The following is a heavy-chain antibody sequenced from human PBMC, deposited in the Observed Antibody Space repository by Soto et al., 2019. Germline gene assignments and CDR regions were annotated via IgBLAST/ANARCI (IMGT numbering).Heavy chain of an antibody. CDR2: IYWDDDK. CDR3: AHRPGYCTNGVCPNWFDP. D-gene: IGHD2-8*01. J-gene: IGHJ5*02. CDR1: GFSLSTSGVG. V-gene: IGHV2-5*02. Sequence: QITLKESGPTLVKPTQTLTLTCTFSGFSLSTSGVGVGWIRQPPGKALEWLALIYWDDDKRYSPSLKSRLTITKDTSKNQVVLTMTNMDPVDTATYYCAHRPGYCTNGVCPNWFDPWGQGTLVTVSS.